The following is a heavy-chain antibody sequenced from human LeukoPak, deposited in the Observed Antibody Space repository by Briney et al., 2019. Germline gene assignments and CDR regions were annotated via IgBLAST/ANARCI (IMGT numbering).Heavy chain of an antibody. Sequence: SETLSLTCSVSGGPIRSYYWSWLRQPPGKGLEGKGLEWIGYIYYGGSTSGSTNYNPSLKSRVTISVDTSKNQLSLKLNSVTAADTAVYYCARDYYGSGSYAYWGQGTLVTVSS. CDR2: IYYGGSTSGST. V-gene: IGHV4-59*01. J-gene: IGHJ4*02. D-gene: IGHD3-10*01. CDR1: GGPIRSYY. CDR3: ARDYYGSGSYAY.